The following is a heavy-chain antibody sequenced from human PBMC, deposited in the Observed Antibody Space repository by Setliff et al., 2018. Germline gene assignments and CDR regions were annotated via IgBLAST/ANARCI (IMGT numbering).Heavy chain of an antibody. CDR1: GGSLNTYY. CDR3: AGGLPGDYDFNCLDT. D-gene: IGHD3-3*01. J-gene: IGHJ5*02. CDR2: INTSGTT. Sequence: PSETLSLTCTVSGGSLNTYYWSWIRQPAGKELEWIGRINTSGTTRYNPSLRSRATLSVDESMNRFSLNLNSVTAADTAVYYCAGGLPGDYDFNCLDTWGQGALVTVSS. V-gene: IGHV4-4*07.